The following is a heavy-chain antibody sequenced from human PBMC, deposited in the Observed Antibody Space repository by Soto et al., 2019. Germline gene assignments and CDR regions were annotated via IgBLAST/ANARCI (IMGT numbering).Heavy chain of an antibody. V-gene: IGHV4-34*01. CDR2: IYHSGST. CDR3: ASAFYSSGYYYGYFVY. D-gene: IGHD3-22*01. J-gene: IGHJ4*02. CDR1: GGSFSGYY. Sequence: SETLSLTCAVYGGSFSGYYWSWIRQPPGKGLEWIGEIYHSGSTNYNPSLKSRVTISVDTSKNQFSLKLSSVTAADTAVYYCASAFYSSGYYYGYFVYWGQGTLVTVFS.